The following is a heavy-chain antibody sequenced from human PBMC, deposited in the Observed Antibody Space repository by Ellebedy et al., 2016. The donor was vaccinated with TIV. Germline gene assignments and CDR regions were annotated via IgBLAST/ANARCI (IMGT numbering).Heavy chain of an antibody. CDR2: IKQDGIEK. CDR1: GFSFSNYC. D-gene: IGHD3-10*01. J-gene: IGHJ4*02. V-gene: IGHV3-7*01. CDR3: ARLKADYGSGSL. Sequence: GGSLRLXXAASGFSFSNYCMSWVRQAPGKGLECVANIKQDGIEKYYVDSVKGRFTISRDNAKNSLYLQMDSLRAEDTAVYYCARLKADYGSGSLWGQGTLVTVSS.